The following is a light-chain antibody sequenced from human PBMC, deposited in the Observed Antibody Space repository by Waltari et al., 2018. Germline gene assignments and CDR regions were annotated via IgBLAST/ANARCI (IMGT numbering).Light chain of an antibody. CDR2: ATS. CDR3: QQYSNSITWT. CDR1: QSVSSSF. Sequence: EIVLTQSPGTLSLSQGERATLSCRASQSVSSSFLAWYQQKPGQAPRLLIYATSSRANGIPDRFSGSGSGTDFTLTISRLEPEDFAVYYCQQYSNSITWTFGQGTKVEIK. V-gene: IGKV3-20*01. J-gene: IGKJ1*01.